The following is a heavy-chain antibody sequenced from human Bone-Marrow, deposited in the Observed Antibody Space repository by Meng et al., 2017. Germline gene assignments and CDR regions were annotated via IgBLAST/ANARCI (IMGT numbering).Heavy chain of an antibody. D-gene: IGHD1-1*01. V-gene: IGHV4-61*02. Sequence: SETLSLTCTVSGGSISSGSYYWSWIRQPAGKGLEWIGRIYTSGGTNNNPSLKSRVTISVDTSKTQFSLKMGSVTAADTAVYYCARDEMLERVTFFTSYEGTTQGAFDYWGQGTLVTVSS. CDR3: ARDEMLERVTFFTSYEGTTQGAFDY. CDR1: GGSISSGSYY. J-gene: IGHJ4*02. CDR2: IYTSGGT.